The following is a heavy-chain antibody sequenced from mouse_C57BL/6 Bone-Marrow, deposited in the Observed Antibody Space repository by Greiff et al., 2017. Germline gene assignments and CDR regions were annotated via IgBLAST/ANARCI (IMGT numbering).Heavy chain of an antibody. CDR1: GFTFSSYA. V-gene: IGHV5-4*03. D-gene: IGHD2-4*01. CDR3: ARGGDYDGAWFAY. CDR2: ISDGGSYT. Sequence: EVKLMESGGGLVKPGGSLKLSCAASGFTFSSYAMSWVRQTPEKRLEWVATISDGGSYTYYPDNVKGRFTISRDNAKNNLYRQMSHLKSEDTAMYYCARGGDYDGAWFAYWGQGTLVTVSA. J-gene: IGHJ3*01.